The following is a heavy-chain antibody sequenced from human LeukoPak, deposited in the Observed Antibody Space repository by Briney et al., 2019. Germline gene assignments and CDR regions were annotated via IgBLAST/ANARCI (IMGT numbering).Heavy chain of an antibody. CDR2: INPNSGGT. V-gene: IGHV1-2*06. Sequence: GASVKVSCKASGYTFTAYYIHWVLQAPGQGLEWMGRINPNSGGTTYAQKFQGRVTMTRDTSISTAYMELSSLTSDDTAVYYCALVVTLDYWGQGTLVTVSS. CDR3: ALVVTLDY. D-gene: IGHD2-2*01. CDR1: GYTFTAYY. J-gene: IGHJ4*02.